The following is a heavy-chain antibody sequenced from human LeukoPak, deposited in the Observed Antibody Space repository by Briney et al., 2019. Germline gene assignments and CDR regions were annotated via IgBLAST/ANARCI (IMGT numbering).Heavy chain of an antibody. J-gene: IGHJ5*02. Sequence: SGTLSLTCAVSGGSFSGYYWSWIRQPAGKGLEWIGRIYTSGSTNYNPSLKSRVTMSVDTSKNQFSLKLSSVTAADTAVYYCARDTKHQLLWGNWFYPWGQGTLVTVSS. CDR2: IYTSGST. V-gene: IGHV4-4*07. CDR3: ARDTKHQLLWGNWFYP. CDR1: GGSFSGYY. D-gene: IGHD2-2*01.